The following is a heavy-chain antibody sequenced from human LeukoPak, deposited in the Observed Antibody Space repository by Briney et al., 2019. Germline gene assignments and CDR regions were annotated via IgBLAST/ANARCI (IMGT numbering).Heavy chain of an antibody. CDR1: GGSISSSSYY. CDR3: ARRGNWNEVPPRNWFVP. Sequence: PSETLSLTCTVSGGSISSSSYYWGWIRQPPGKGLEWIGEINHIGSTNYNPSLRSRVTLSVDTSKNQFSLKVSSVTAADTAVYFCARRGNWNEVPPRNWFVPWGQGTLVTVSS. CDR2: INHIGST. V-gene: IGHV4-39*07. D-gene: IGHD1-1*01. J-gene: IGHJ5*02.